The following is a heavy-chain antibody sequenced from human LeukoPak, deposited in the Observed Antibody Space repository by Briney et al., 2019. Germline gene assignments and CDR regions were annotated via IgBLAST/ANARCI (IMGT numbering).Heavy chain of an antibody. CDR2: IDPGDSDT. CDR3: ASSYGGNYFDY. CDR1: GYSFTNYW. D-gene: IGHD4-23*01. V-gene: IGHV5-51*01. J-gene: IGHJ4*02. Sequence: GESLKISCQVSGYSFTNYWIGWVRQMPGKGLEWMGSIDPGDSDTRYSPSFQGQVTISADKSISTAYLQWSSLKASDTAMYYCASSYGGNYFDYWGQGTLVTVSS.